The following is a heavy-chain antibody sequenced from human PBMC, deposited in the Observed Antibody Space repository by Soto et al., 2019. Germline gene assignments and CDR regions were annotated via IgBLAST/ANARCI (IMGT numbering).Heavy chain of an antibody. V-gene: IGHV3-23*01. CDR2: ISGSGGST. CDR3: ASTPTTIAVAGTVGGPYYGMDV. J-gene: IGHJ6*02. Sequence: GGSLRLSCAASGFTFSSYAMSWVRQAPGKGLEWVSAISGSGGSTYYADSVKGRFTISRDNSKNTLCLQMNGLRAEDTAVYYCASTPTTIAVAGTVGGPYYGMDVWGQGTTVTVSS. CDR1: GFTFSSYA. D-gene: IGHD6-19*01.